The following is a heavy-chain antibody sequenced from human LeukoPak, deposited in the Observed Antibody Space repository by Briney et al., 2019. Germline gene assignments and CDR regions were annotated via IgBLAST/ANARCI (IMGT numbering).Heavy chain of an antibody. CDR2: IYPGDSDT. D-gene: IGHD5-18*01. Sequence: GESLKISCKGSGYSFTSYWIGWVRQMPGKGLELMGIIYPGDSDTRYSPSLQGQVTISADKSISTAYLQWSCLKASDTAMYYCARPGSPGYSYGGAFDIWGQGTMVTVSS. J-gene: IGHJ3*02. V-gene: IGHV5-51*01. CDR3: ARPGSPGYSYGGAFDI. CDR1: GYSFTSYW.